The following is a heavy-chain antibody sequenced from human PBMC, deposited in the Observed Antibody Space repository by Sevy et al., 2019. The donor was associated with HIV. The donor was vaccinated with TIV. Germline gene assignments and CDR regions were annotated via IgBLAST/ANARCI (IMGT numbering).Heavy chain of an antibody. Sequence: SETLSLTCKVSGGSISSYYWTWIRQPPGKGLEWLAYIYYSGTTTYNPSLKRRLAISLDTSKNQLSLKLSSVTAADTAIYYCARDQTTIPRALDSWGQGILVTVSS. CDR3: ARDQTTIPRALDS. V-gene: IGHV4-59*01. D-gene: IGHD2-2*02. CDR1: GGSISSYY. J-gene: IGHJ4*02. CDR2: IYYSGTT.